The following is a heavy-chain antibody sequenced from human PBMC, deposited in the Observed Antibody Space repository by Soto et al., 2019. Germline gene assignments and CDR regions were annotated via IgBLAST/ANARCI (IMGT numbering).Heavy chain of an antibody. CDR1: GFTFSSYW. CDR2: IRQDGSKK. D-gene: IGHD2-2*01. J-gene: IGHJ4*02. CDR3: ATYTRNFDS. Sequence: GGSLRLSCAASGFTFSSYWMSWVRQAPGKGLEWVATIRQDGSKKYYVDSLKGRLTIPRDNAENSLHLQMDSLRAEDTAVYYCATYTRNFDSWGQGTLVTVSS. V-gene: IGHV3-7*03.